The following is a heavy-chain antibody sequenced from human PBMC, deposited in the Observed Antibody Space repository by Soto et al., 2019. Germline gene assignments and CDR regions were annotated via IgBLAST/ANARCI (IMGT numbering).Heavy chain of an antibody. CDR3: ARTRPAAIGGDYYYYGMDV. D-gene: IGHD2-2*02. Sequence: ASVKVSCKASGYTFTGYYMHWVRQAPGQGLEWMGWINPNSGGTNYAQKFQGWVTMTRDTSISTAYMELSRLRSDDTAVYYCARTRPAAIGGDYYYYGMDVWGQGTTVTVSS. CDR1: GYTFTGYY. CDR2: INPNSGGT. J-gene: IGHJ6*02. V-gene: IGHV1-2*04.